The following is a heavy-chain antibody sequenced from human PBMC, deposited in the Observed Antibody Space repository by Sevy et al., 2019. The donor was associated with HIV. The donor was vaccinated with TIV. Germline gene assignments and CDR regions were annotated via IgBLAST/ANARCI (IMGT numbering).Heavy chain of an antibody. CDR1: GYTFTGYY. V-gene: IGHV1-2*02. J-gene: IGHJ4*02. CDR2: INPDSGGP. CDR3: VRDDRDGYFEX. Sequence: ASVKVSCKASGYTFTGYYMHWMRQAPGQGLEWMGWINPDSGGPIYAPKFQGRVTLTRDTSISTAYMDLSRLKSDDTAVYYCVRDDRDGYFEXXGQGTLVTVSS.